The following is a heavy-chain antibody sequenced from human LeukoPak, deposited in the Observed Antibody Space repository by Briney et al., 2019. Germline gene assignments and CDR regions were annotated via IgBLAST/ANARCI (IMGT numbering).Heavy chain of an antibody. J-gene: IGHJ4*02. V-gene: IGHV3-30*04. D-gene: IGHD6-13*01. Sequence: GGSLRLSCAASGFKFYRYAMHCVRQAPGKGLEWVASISFDGSEKYYRDSVKGRFTISRDNSKNTVSLQMNSLRPEDTAVYYCARSPGPAAVAFDYWGEGTLVTVSS. CDR3: ARSPGPAAVAFDY. CDR2: ISFDGSEK. CDR1: GFKFYRYA.